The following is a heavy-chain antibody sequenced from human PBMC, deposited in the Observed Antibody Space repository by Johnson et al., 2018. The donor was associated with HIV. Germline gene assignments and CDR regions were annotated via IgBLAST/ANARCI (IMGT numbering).Heavy chain of an antibody. CDR3: ARVTSPVTTARYGAVDI. CDR1: GFTFSSYA. D-gene: IGHD4-17*01. Sequence: VQLVESGGGVVQPGRSLRLSCAASGFTFSSYAMHWVRQAPGKGLEWVAVISYDGNNKYYADSVKGRFTISRDNSKNTLYLQINSLRAEDTAGYYCARVTSPVTTARYGAVDIWGQGTMVTVSS. V-gene: IGHV3-30-3*01. J-gene: IGHJ3*02. CDR2: ISYDGNNK.